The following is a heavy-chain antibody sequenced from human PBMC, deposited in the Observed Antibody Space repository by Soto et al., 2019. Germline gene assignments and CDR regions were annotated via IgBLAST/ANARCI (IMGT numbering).Heavy chain of an antibody. CDR3: AREVYIVVVPAARRGMDF. J-gene: IGHJ6*02. D-gene: IGHD2-2*01. CDR2: TYYRSKWYN. CDR1: GDSVSSNSAA. V-gene: IGHV6-1*01. Sequence: PSQTLSLTCAISGDSVSSNSAAWNWIRQSPSRGLEWLGRTYYRSKWYNDYAVSVKSRITINPDTSKNQFSLQLNSVTPEDTAVYYCAREVYIVVVPAARRGMDFWGQGTTVTVSS.